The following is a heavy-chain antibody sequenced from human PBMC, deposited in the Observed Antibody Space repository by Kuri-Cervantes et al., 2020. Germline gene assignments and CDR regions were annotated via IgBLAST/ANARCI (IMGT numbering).Heavy chain of an antibody. CDR2: IYYSGNT. J-gene: IGHJ6*04. V-gene: IGHV4-61*01. CDR3: ARDRYMDV. CDR1: GDSVSSGRYF. D-gene: IGHD3-16*02. Sequence: SETLSLTCTVSGDSVSSGRYFWSWIRQPPGKGLEWIGYIYYSGNTNYNPSLKSRVTISVDTSKNQFSLKLSSVTAADTAVYYCARDRYMDVWGKGTMVTVSS.